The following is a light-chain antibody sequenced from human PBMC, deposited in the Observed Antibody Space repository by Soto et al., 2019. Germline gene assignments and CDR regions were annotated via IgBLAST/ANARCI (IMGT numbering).Light chain of an antibody. J-gene: IGLJ3*02. V-gene: IGLV4-69*02. Sequence: QLVLTQSPCASASLGASVKLTCTLSSGHNSYAIAWHQQQPEKGPRYVMKINNDGSHIKGDGIPDRFSGSSSGAERYLTISSLQSEDEADYYCQTWGTGPWVFGGGTKLTVL. CDR2: INNDGSH. CDR1: SGHNSYA. CDR3: QTWGTGPWV.